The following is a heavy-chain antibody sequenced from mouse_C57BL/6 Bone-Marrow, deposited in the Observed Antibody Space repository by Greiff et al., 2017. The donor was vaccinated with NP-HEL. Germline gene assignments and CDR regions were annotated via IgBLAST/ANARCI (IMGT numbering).Heavy chain of an antibody. CDR1: GYTFTDYE. J-gene: IGHJ2*01. D-gene: IGHD1-1*01. V-gene: IGHV1-15*01. CDR2: IDPETGGT. Sequence: VQLKQSGAELVRPGASVTLSCKASGYTFTDYEMHWVKQTPVHGLEWIGAIDPETGGTAYNQKFKGKAILTADKSSSTAYMELRSLTSEDSAVYYCTRGGYGSSYYFDYWGQGTTLTVSS. CDR3: TRGGYGSSYYFDY.